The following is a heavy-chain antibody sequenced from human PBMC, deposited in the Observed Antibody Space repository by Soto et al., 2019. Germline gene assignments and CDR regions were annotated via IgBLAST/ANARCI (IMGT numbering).Heavy chain of an antibody. D-gene: IGHD2-15*01. Sequence: QLQLVQSGAEVKKPGSSVKVSCNASGGTFSSYTISWVRQAPGQGLEWMGRVIPILGIANYAQKFEGRVTITEEKSTSTGYMELGSLRSEDTAVYYYASDGGQAVVWGQGTTVTVSS. CDR2: VIPILGIA. CDR1: GGTFSSYT. J-gene: IGHJ6*02. V-gene: IGHV1-69*02. CDR3: ASDGGQAVV.